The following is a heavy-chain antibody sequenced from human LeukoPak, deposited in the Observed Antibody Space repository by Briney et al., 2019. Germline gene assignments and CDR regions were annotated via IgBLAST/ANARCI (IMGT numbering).Heavy chain of an antibody. CDR3: AKATGTLGN. J-gene: IGHJ4*02. CDR1: GFTFSTFA. CDR2: ISNSDGNT. Sequence: PGGSLRLSCAASGFTFSTFAMIWVRQAPGKGLEWVSTISNSDGNTYYADSVKGRFTISRDNSKNTLYLQMNSLTAEDTAIYYCAKATGTLGNWGQGTLVTVSS. D-gene: IGHD1-1*01. V-gene: IGHV3-23*01.